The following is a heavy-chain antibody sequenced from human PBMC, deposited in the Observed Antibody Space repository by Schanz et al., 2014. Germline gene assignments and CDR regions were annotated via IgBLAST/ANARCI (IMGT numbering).Heavy chain of an antibody. Sequence: EVQLVESRGGLVQPGGSLRLSCAASGFTVSSNYMSWVRQAPGKGLEWVSVIYSGGSTYYADSAKGRFTIARDNSKNTLYRQMNRLSAEDTAVYYCARYYETSYYPLYYCDYWGQGTLVTVSS. D-gene: IGHD3-22*01. V-gene: IGHV3-66*01. CDR3: ARYYETSYYPLYYCDY. J-gene: IGHJ4*02. CDR1: GFTVSSNY. CDR2: IYSGGST.